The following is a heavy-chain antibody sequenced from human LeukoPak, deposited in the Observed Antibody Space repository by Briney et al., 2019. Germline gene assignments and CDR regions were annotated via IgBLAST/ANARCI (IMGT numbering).Heavy chain of an antibody. J-gene: IGHJ4*02. CDR1: GYSFTSYW. D-gene: IGHD2-2*01. V-gene: IGHV5-10-1*01. CDR3: ARGYCSSTSCYGIGDY. CDR2: IDPSDSYT. Sequence: GESLKISCKGSGYSFTSYWIGWVRQMPGKGLEWMGRIDPSDSYTNYSPSFQGHVTISADKSISTAYLQWSSLKASDTAMYYCARGYCSSTSCYGIGDYWGQGTLVTVSS.